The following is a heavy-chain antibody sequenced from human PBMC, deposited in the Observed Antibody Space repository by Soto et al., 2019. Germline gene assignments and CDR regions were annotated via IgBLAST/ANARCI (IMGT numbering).Heavy chain of an antibody. D-gene: IGHD1-20*01. V-gene: IGHV3-23*01. Sequence: PGGSFRLSCVASVSPSSGYAMGWVRTAPGKGLEWVSAISGSGGSTYYADPVKGRFTISRDNSKNTLYLQMNSLRAEDTAVYYCAKDTTHNWNDLNWVDPWGQGTLVTVSS. CDR2: ISGSGGST. J-gene: IGHJ5*02. CDR3: AKDTTHNWNDLNWVDP. CDR1: VSPSSGYA.